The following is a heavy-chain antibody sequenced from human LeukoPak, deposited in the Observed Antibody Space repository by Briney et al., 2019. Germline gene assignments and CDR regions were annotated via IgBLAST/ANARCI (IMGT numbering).Heavy chain of an antibody. D-gene: IGHD3-9*01. CDR3: ARGGAMTGYYDS. CDR1: GGSISDNY. Sequence: SETLSLTCIVSGGSISDNYWSWIRQPAGKGLEWIGRIYSTGSINYSPSLKSRVTMSVDTSKNHFSLTLTSVSAADTAVYYCARGGAMTGYYDSLGQGTLVTVSS. CDR2: IYSTGSI. J-gene: IGHJ5*01. V-gene: IGHV4-4*07.